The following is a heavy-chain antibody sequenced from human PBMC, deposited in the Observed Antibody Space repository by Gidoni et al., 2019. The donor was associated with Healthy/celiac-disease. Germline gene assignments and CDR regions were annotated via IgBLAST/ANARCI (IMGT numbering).Heavy chain of an antibody. CDR2: IRSSGSTI. V-gene: IGHV3-11*01. CDR1: GFTFSTYY. J-gene: IGHJ4*02. CDR3: ARGAGFGELLLHHDY. D-gene: IGHD3-10*01. Sequence: QVQLVESGGGLVKPGGSLRLSCAASGFTFSTYYKSWIRQAPGKGLGWVSYIRSSGSTIYYADSVKGRFTISRDNAKNAMYLQMNSLRAEDTAVYYCARGAGFGELLLHHDYWGQGTLGTVSS.